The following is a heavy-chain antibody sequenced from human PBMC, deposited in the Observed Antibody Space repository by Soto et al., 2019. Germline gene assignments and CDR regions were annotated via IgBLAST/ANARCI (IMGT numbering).Heavy chain of an antibody. Sequence: QVQLVESGGGLVKPGGSLRLSCAASGFTFSDYYMSWIRQAPGRGLEWVSYISSSGSTIYYADSVKGRFTISRDNAKNSLYLQMNSLRAEDTAVYYCAREEVRGVTYYYYYGMDVWGQGTTVTVSS. J-gene: IGHJ6*02. V-gene: IGHV3-11*01. CDR3: AREEVRGVTYYYYYGMDV. CDR2: ISSSGSTI. CDR1: GFTFSDYY. D-gene: IGHD3-10*01.